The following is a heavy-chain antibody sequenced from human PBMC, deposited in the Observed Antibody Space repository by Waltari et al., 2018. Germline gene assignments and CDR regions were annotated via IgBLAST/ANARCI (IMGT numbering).Heavy chain of an antibody. Sequence: VQLQQWGAGLLTPSETLSLTCAVYGGSLSGYYWSWFRQPPGKGLEGIGEIDQSVGTNYSPSVKRRVTISVDTSKMQFSLKLASVTAADTAVYYFARGNVGYFQHWGQGTLVSVSS. D-gene: IGHD6-13*01. J-gene: IGHJ1*01. V-gene: IGHV4-34*01. CDR1: GGSLSGYY. CDR2: IDQSVGT. CDR3: ARGNVGYFQH.